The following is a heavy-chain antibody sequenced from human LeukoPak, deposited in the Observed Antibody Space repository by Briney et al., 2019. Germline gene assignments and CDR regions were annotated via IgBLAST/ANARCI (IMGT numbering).Heavy chain of an antibody. CDR2: INPDGSGK. D-gene: IGHD3-16*01. CDR1: GFILSTYW. J-gene: IGHJ4*02. CDR3: ASWGAGGNS. V-gene: IGHV3-7*01. Sequence: GGSLRLSCEASGFILSTYWMNWVRQVPGKGLDWVANINPDGSGKRYVDSVKGRFTIARDNADNSLSLQMNSLRAEDTAVYYCASWGAGGNSWGQGTLVTVSS.